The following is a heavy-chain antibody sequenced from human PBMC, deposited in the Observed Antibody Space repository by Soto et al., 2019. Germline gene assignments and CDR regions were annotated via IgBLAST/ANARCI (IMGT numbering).Heavy chain of an antibody. V-gene: IGHV1-69*13. Sequence: SVEVCCKACGVGFGSCASRWVQQAPRQGLEWMGGIIPIFGTANYAQKFQGRVTITADESTSTAYMELSSLRSEDTAVYYCARDTLQDYYDSSGPLGYFAYWGQGTLVTVSS. CDR3: ARDTLQDYYDSSGPLGYFAY. CDR1: GVGFGSCA. CDR2: IIPIFGTA. J-gene: IGHJ4*02. D-gene: IGHD3-22*01.